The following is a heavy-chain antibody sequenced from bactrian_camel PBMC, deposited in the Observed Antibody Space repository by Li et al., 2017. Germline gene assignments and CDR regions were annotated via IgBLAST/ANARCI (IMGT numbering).Heavy chain of an antibody. CDR2: IDSVGRI. V-gene: IGHV3S53*01. Sequence: LVESGGGSVLDGGSLRLSCVASTYRRSFMAWFRQAPGKEREGVARIDSVGRIRFADSLKGRFTLSQENAKKMSLQMNNLKPEDTDLYYCAAGICTIRDVNLGWKNPFGYWGQGTQVTVS. CDR1: TYRRSF. CDR3: AAGICTIRDVNLGWKNPFGY. J-gene: IGHJ6*01. D-gene: IGHD2*01.